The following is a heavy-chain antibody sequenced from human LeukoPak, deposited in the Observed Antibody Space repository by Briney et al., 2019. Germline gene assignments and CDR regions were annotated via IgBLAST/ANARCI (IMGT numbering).Heavy chain of an antibody. Sequence: PSQTLSLTCAVSGGSISSGGYSWSWIRQPPGKGLEWIGYIYHGGSTNYNPSLKSRVTISVDRSKNQFSLKPNSVTAADTALYYCARAGDLIVVAMGAFDVWGQGTMVTVSS. CDR1: GGSISSGGYS. CDR2: IYHGGST. D-gene: IGHD2-15*01. J-gene: IGHJ3*01. V-gene: IGHV4-30-2*01. CDR3: ARAGDLIVVAMGAFDV.